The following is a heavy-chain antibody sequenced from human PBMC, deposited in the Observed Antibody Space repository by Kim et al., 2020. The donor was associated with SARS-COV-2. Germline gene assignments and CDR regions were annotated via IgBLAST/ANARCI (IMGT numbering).Heavy chain of an antibody. J-gene: IGHJ3*02. D-gene: IGHD3-22*01. Sequence: GGSLRLSCAASGFTFSSYGMHWVRQAPGKGLEWVAVIWYDGSNKYYADSVKGRFTISRDNSKNTLYLQMNSLRAEDTAVYYCARESDSSGNDAFDIWGQGTMVTVSS. CDR3: ARESDSSGNDAFDI. CDR2: IWYDGSNK. V-gene: IGHV3-33*01. CDR1: GFTFSSYG.